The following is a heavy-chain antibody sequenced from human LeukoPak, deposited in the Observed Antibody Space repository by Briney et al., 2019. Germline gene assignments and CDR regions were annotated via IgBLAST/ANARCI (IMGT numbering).Heavy chain of an antibody. D-gene: IGHD2-2*01. CDR1: GFTFSSYA. V-gene: IGHV3-23*01. CDR3: ATPGGYQLLSWFDP. Sequence: PGGSLRLSCAASGFTFSSYAMSWVRQAPGKGLEWVSAISGSGGSTYYADSVKGRFTISRDNSKNTLYLQVNSLRAEDTAVYYCATPGGYQLLSWFDPWGEGTLVTVSS. J-gene: IGHJ5*02. CDR2: ISGSGGST.